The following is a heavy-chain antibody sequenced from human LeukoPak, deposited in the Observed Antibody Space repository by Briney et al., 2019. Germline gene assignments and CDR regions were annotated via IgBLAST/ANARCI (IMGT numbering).Heavy chain of an antibody. Sequence: SETLSLTCTVSGGSISSYYWSWIRQPAGKGLEWIGRIYTSGSTNYNPSLKSRVTMSVDTSKNQFSLKLSSVTAADTAVYYCARQTDYGGNSGFDYWGQGTLVTVSS. V-gene: IGHV4-4*07. D-gene: IGHD4-23*01. CDR1: GGSISSYY. CDR3: ARQTDYGGNSGFDY. J-gene: IGHJ4*02. CDR2: IYTSGST.